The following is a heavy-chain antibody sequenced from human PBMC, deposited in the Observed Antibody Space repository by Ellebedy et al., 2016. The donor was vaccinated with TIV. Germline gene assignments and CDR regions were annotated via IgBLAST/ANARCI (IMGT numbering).Heavy chain of an antibody. V-gene: IGHV3-48*04. Sequence: GESLKISCAASRFTFSTYSMNWVRQAPGKGLEWVSYIGSRITTIYYADSVKGRFTISRDNAKNSLYLQMNSLRAEDTAVYYCARGGGSRLNYAFDIWGPGTMVTVSS. D-gene: IGHD3-10*01. CDR2: IGSRITTI. J-gene: IGHJ3*02. CDR3: ARGGGSRLNYAFDI. CDR1: RFTFSTYS.